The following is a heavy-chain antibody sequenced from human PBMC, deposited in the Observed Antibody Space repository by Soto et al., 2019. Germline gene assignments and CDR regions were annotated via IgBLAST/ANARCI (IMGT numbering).Heavy chain of an antibody. J-gene: IGHJ4*02. CDR1: RFTFSNYD. CDR3: ARDRWKSSAFDY. V-gene: IGHV3-30*03. CDR2: ISDDGRNK. Sequence: HPGGSLRLSCAASRFTFSNYDMHWVRQAPGKGLEWVAVISDDGRNKYYADSVKGRFTISRDNSKNTLYLQMNSLRAEDTAVYYCARDRWKSSAFDYWGQGTLVTVSS. D-gene: IGHD1-1*01.